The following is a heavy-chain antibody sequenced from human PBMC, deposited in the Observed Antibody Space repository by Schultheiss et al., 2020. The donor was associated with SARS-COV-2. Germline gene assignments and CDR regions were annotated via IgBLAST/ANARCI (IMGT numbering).Heavy chain of an antibody. CDR1: GYSISSGYY. CDR3: ARGAEGVGDYYYYYGMDV. D-gene: IGHD3-10*01. CDR2: IYTSGST. J-gene: IGHJ6*02. Sequence: SETLSLTCAVSGYSISSGYYWSWIRQPPGKGLEWIGRIYTSGSTNYNPSLKSRVTISVDTSKIQFSLKLKSVTAADTAVYYCARGAEGVGDYYYYYGMDVWGQGTTVTVSS. V-gene: IGHV4-38-2*01.